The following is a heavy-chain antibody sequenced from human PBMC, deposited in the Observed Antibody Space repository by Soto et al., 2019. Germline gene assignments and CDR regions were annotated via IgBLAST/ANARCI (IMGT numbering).Heavy chain of an antibody. Sequence: ETLSLTCTVSGGSISSSSYYWGWIRQPPGKALEWIGSIYYSGSTYYNPSLKSRVTISVDTSKNQFSLKLRSVTAADTALYYCAKNWNWGWLVHWGQGTLVTVSS. V-gene: IGHV4-39*07. CDR3: AKNWNWGWLVH. J-gene: IGHJ5*02. D-gene: IGHD7-27*01. CDR2: IYYSGST. CDR1: GGSISSSSYY.